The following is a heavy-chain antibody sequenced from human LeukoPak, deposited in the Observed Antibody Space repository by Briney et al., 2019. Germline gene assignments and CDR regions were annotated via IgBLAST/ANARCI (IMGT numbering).Heavy chain of an antibody. CDR2: IYYSGST. D-gene: IGHD6-13*01. CDR3: ARGTGYSSSWYHY. CDR1: GGSISTYY. V-gene: IGHV4-59*01. Sequence: SETLSLTCTVSGGSISTYYWTWIRQPPGKGLEWIGYIYYSGSTNYNPSLKSRVTISVDTSKNQFSLKLSSVTAADTAVYYCARGTGYSSSWYHYWGQGTLVTVSS. J-gene: IGHJ4*02.